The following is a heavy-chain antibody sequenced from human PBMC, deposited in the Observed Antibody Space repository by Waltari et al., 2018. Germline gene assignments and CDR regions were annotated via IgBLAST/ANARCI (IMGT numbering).Heavy chain of an antibody. CDR2: ISYDGSNK. D-gene: IGHD5-12*01. V-gene: IGHV3-30-3*01. CDR3: AGGGWLRLPKGDY. Sequence: QVQLVESGGGVLQPGGSLRLSWAASGFTFISYAMHSVPRAPGKGLEWVAVISYDGSNKYYADSVKGRFTISRDNSKPTLYLQMNSLRAEDTAVYYCAGGGWLRLPKGDYWGQGTLVTVSS. J-gene: IGHJ4*02. CDR1: GFTFISYA.